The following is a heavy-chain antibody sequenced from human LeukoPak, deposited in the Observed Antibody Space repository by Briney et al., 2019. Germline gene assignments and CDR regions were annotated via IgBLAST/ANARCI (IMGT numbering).Heavy chain of an antibody. Sequence: ASVKVSCKASGYTFTSYGISWVRQAPGQGLEWMGRISAYNGNTNYAQKLQGRVTMTTDTSTSTAYMELRSLRSDDTAVYYCARGLIVVVPAAIGVIGLDWFDPWGQGTLVTVSS. CDR1: GYTFTSYG. D-gene: IGHD2-2*01. CDR3: ARGLIVVVPAAIGVIGLDWFDP. V-gene: IGHV1-18*01. CDR2: ISAYNGNT. J-gene: IGHJ5*02.